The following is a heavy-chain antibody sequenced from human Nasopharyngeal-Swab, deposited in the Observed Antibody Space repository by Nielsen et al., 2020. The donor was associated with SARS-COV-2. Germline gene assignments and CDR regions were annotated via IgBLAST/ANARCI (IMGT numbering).Heavy chain of an antibody. V-gene: IGHV4-34*01. D-gene: IGHD3-10*01. Sequence: SETLSLTCAVYGGSFSGYYWTWIRQPPGKGLEWIGEINHDGSNNNNPSLGSRVIISGDTSKNQFSLKLSSVTAADTAVYYCARDDGGYFDYWGQGTLVTVSS. CDR3: ARDDGGYFDY. CDR2: INHDGSN. CDR1: GGSFSGYY. J-gene: IGHJ4*02.